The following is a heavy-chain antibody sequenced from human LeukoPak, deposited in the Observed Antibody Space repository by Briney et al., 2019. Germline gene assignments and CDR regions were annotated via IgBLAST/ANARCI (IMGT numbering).Heavy chain of an antibody. CDR1: GGSISSYY. CDR2: IYYSGST. CDR3: ARLRITMVRGALPGWFDP. V-gene: IGHV4-59*01. D-gene: IGHD3-10*01. Sequence: SETLSLTCTVSGGSISSYYWSWIRQPPGKGLEWIGYIYYSGSTNYNPSLKSRVTISVDTSKNQFSLKLSSVTAADTAVYYCARLRITMVRGALPGWFDPRGQGTLVTVSS. J-gene: IGHJ5*02.